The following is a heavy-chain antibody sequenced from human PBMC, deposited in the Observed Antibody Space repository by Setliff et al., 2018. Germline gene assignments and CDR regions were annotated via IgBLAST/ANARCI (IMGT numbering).Heavy chain of an antibody. CDR2: IGASGHNT. Sequence: GSLRLSCAASTFTFSKYAVTWVRQAPGKGLQWVASIGASGHNTYYADFVKGRFTISRDNSGNTLYLLMNSLRVEDTAVYYCAKSITMIVGGAFDVWGQGTMVTVSS. J-gene: IGHJ3*01. CDR1: TFTFSKYA. V-gene: IGHV3-23*01. CDR3: AKSITMIVGGAFDV. D-gene: IGHD3-22*01.